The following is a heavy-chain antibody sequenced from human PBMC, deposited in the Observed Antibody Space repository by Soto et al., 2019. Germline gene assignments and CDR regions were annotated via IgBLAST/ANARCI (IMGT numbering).Heavy chain of an antibody. Sequence: SVKVSCKASGGTFSSYAISWVRQAPGQGLEWMGGIIPIFGTANYAQKFQGRVTITADESTSTAYMELSSLRSEDTAVYYCASTGGPNYHYYYYGMDVWGQGTTVTVSS. D-gene: IGHD2-8*01. V-gene: IGHV1-69*13. CDR2: IIPIFGTA. J-gene: IGHJ6*02. CDR1: GGTFSSYA. CDR3: ASTGGPNYHYYYYGMDV.